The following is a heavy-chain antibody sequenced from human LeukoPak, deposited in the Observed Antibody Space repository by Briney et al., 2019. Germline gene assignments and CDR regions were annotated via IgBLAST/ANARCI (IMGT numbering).Heavy chain of an antibody. D-gene: IGHD2-15*01. V-gene: IGHV4-59*01. CDR2: IYYSGST. J-gene: IGHJ6*03. CDR1: GGSISSYY. Sequence: SETLSLTCTVSGGSISSYYWSWIRQPPGKGLEWIGYIYYSGSTNYNPSLKSRVTISVGTSKNQFSLKLSSVTAADTAVYYCARAAGYCSGGSCYYYYYYYMDVWGKGTTVTVSS. CDR3: ARAAGYCSGGSCYYYYYYYMDV.